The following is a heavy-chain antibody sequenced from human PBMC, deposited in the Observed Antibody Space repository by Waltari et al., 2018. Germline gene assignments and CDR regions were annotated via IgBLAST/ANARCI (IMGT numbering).Heavy chain of an antibody. Sequence: EVQLVESGGGLVQPGGYLGLSCSGFGFSDYPRAWVGQAPGKGLEWVSGISNSGDMTSYADSWKGRFTISRDTSKNTLFLQMNGLRAEDTAIYYCASAPRPMVSAPFDYWGQGVLVTVSS. CDR1: GFSDYP. V-gene: IGHV3-23*04. D-gene: IGHD2-15*01. CDR2: ISNSGDMT. J-gene: IGHJ4*02. CDR3: ASAPRPMVSAPFDY.